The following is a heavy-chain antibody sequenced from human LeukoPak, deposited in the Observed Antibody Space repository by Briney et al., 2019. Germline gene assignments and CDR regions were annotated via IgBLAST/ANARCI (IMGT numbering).Heavy chain of an antibody. Sequence: SETLSLTCTVSGGSISSSSYYWGWIRQPPGKGLEWIGSIYYSGSTYYNPSLKSRVTISVDTSKNQFSLKLSSVTAADTAVYYCARVGVAFDIWGQGTMVTVSS. V-gene: IGHV4-39*07. CDR3: ARVGVAFDI. CDR2: IYYSGST. CDR1: GGSISSSSYY. J-gene: IGHJ3*02. D-gene: IGHD3-10*01.